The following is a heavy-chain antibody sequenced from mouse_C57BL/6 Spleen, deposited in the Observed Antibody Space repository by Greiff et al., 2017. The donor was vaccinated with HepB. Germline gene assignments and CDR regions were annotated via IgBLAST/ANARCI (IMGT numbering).Heavy chain of an antibody. J-gene: IGHJ1*03. V-gene: IGHV1-81*01. CDR2: IYPRSGNT. Sequence: VQLQQSGAELARPGASVKLSCKASGYTFTSYGISWVKQRTGQGLEWIGEIYPRSGNTYYNEKFKGKATLTADKSSSTAYMELRSLTSEDSAVYFCAREDYGSSTEYFDVWGTGTTVTVSS. CDR3: AREDYGSSTEYFDV. CDR1: GYTFTSYG. D-gene: IGHD1-1*01.